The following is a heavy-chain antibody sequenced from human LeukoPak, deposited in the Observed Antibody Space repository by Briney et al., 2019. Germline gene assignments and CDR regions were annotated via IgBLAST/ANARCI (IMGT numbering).Heavy chain of an antibody. CDR2: IKQDGSEK. J-gene: IGHJ4*02. Sequence: GGSLRLSCAASGFAFSSYYMSWVRQAPGKGLEWVANIKQDGSEKYYVDSVKGRFTISRDNAKNSLYLQMNSLRAEDTAVYYCAGRQARGISDWGQGTLVTVSS. V-gene: IGHV3-7*01. CDR3: AGRQARGISD. D-gene: IGHD1-14*01. CDR1: GFAFSSYY.